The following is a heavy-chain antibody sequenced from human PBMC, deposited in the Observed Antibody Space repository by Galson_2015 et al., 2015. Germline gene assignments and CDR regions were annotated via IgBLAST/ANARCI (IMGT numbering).Heavy chain of an antibody. Sequence: SLRLSCAASGFSFSNAWMSWVRQAPGKGLEWVGRIKSKTEGGTTDYAAPVKGRLTISRDDSKNMLYLQMNSLKAEDTAVYYCATDLFLGGMDVWGQGTTVTVSS. CDR1: GFSFSNAW. CDR2: IKSKTEGGTT. V-gene: IGHV3-15*01. D-gene: IGHD3-3*01. CDR3: ATDLFLGGMDV. J-gene: IGHJ6*02.